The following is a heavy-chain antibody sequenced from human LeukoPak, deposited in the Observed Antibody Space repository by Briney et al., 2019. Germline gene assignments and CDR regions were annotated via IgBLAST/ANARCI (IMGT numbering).Heavy chain of an antibody. CDR1: GFTFSSYS. CDR3: ARDRPHYGNTHLFDP. CDR2: ISSSSSYI. V-gene: IGHV3-21*01. J-gene: IGHJ5*02. Sequence: PGGSLRLSCAASGFTFSSYSMNWVRQAPGKGLEWVSSISSSSSYIYYADSVKGRFTISRDNAKNSLYLQMNSLRAEDTAVYYCARDRPHYGNTHLFDPWGQGTLVTVSS. D-gene: IGHD3-10*01.